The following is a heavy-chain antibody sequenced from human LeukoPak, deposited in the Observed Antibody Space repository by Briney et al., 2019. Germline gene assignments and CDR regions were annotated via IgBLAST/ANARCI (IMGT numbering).Heavy chain of an antibody. V-gene: IGHV4-4*02. Sequence: SETLSLTCAVSGGSISSSNWWSWVRQPPGKGLEWIGEIYHSGSTNYNPSLKSRVTISVDKSKNQFSLKVRYVTAADTAVYYCAREMCRGVIGYWGQGTLVTVSS. CDR3: AREMCRGVIGY. J-gene: IGHJ4*02. CDR2: IYHSGST. D-gene: IGHD3-10*01. CDR1: GGSISSSNW.